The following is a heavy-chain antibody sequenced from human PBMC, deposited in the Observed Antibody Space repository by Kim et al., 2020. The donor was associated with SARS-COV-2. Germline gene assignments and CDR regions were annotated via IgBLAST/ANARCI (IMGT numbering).Heavy chain of an antibody. CDR1: GFTFSSYA. J-gene: IGHJ4*02. D-gene: IGHD3-10*01. V-gene: IGHV3-23*01. CDR3: AKGGGFFYYGSGSYSDY. CDR2: ISGSGGST. Sequence: GGSLRLSCAASGFTFSSYAMSWVRQAPGKGLEWVSAISGSGGSTYYADSVKGRFTISRDNSKNTLYLQMNSLRAEDTAVYYCAKGGGFFYYGSGSYSDYWGQGTLVTVSS.